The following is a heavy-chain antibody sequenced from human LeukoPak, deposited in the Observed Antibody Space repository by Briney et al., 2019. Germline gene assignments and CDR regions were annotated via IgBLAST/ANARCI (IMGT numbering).Heavy chain of an antibody. CDR2: IYYSGST. Sequence: SETLSLTCTVSGGSISSYYWSWIRQPPGKGLEWIGYIYYSGSTYYNPSLKSRVTISVDTSKNQFSLKLSSVTAADTAVYYCARLDSSGWYGYYYGMDVWGQGTTVTVSS. CDR3: ARLDSSGWYGYYYGMDV. V-gene: IGHV4-59*08. CDR1: GGSISSYY. D-gene: IGHD6-19*01. J-gene: IGHJ6*02.